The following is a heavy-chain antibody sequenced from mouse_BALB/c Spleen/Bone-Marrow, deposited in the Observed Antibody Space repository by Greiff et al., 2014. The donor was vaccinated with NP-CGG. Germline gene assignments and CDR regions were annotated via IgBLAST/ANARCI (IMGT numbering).Heavy chain of an antibody. CDR3: ARGCDYEGYFDY. CDR1: GYSFTSYT. D-gene: IGHD2-4*01. J-gene: IGHJ2*01. Sequence: QVQLQQSGAELARPGASVKMSCKASGYSFTSYTMHWVKQRPGQGLEWIGYINPSSGYTNYNQKFKDKATLTADKSSSTAYMQLSSLTSEDSAVYYGARGCDYEGYFDYWGQGTPLTVSS. CDR2: INPSSGYT. V-gene: IGHV1-4*01.